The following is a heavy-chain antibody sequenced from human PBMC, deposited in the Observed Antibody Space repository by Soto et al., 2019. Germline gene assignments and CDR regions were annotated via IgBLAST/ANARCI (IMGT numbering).Heavy chain of an antibody. Sequence: QVQLVESGGGLVKPGGSLRLSCTASGFTFTDHYMTWIRQAPGKGLEWVSYINRGGSNIYYADSVRGLFTISRDNAKNSVYLQMRSLIAEDAAIYYCARDIRGANWGQGTLVIVSS. CDR3: ARDIRGAN. J-gene: IGHJ4*02. D-gene: IGHD3-10*01. CDR1: GFTFTDHY. CDR2: INRGGSNI. V-gene: IGHV3-11*01.